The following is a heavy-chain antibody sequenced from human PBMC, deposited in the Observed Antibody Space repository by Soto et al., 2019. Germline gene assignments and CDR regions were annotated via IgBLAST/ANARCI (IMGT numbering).Heavy chain of an antibody. D-gene: IGHD6-19*01. Sequence: PGESLKISCKASGYSFANYWIGWVRQMPGRGLEWMGIVYPGDSDTRYSPSFQGQVTISADKSISTAYLQWSSLKASDTAMYYCARPLAVAGHFDYWGQGTLVTVSS. CDR3: ARPLAVAGHFDY. V-gene: IGHV5-51*01. CDR2: VYPGDSDT. CDR1: GYSFANYW. J-gene: IGHJ4*02.